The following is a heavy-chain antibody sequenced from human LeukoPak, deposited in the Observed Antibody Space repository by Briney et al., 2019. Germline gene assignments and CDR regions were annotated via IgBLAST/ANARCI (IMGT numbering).Heavy chain of an antibody. Sequence: PGGSLRLSCTASGFTFGDYAMSWVRQAPGKGLEWVGFIRSKAYGGTTEYAASVKGRFTISRDDSKSIAYLQMNSLKTEDTAVYYCTRVMYSSSSPAGFDYWGQGTLVTVSS. D-gene: IGHD6-6*01. V-gene: IGHV3-49*04. CDR3: TRVMYSSSSPAGFDY. CDR1: GFTFGDYA. J-gene: IGHJ4*02. CDR2: IRSKAYGGTT.